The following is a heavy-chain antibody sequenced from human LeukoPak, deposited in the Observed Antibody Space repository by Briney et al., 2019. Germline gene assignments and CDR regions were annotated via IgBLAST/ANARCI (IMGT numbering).Heavy chain of an antibody. V-gene: IGHV1-8*01. Sequence: GASVKDSCKASGYTFTSYDINWVRQATGQGLEWMGWMNPNSGNTGYAQKFQGRVTMTRNTSISTAYMELSSLRSEDTAVYYCARVGVAAAGLNWFDPWGQGTLVTVSS. CDR3: ARVGVAAAGLNWFDP. CDR2: MNPNSGNT. CDR1: GYTFTSYD. D-gene: IGHD6-13*01. J-gene: IGHJ5*02.